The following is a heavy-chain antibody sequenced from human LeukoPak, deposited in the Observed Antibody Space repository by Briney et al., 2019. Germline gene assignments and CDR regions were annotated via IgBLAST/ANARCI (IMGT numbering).Heavy chain of an antibody. D-gene: IGHD1-20*01. Sequence: ASVTVSFTASGYTFTSYAMHWVRQAPGQRLEWMGWINAGNGNTKYSQKFQGRVTITRDTSASTASMELSSLRSEDTAVYYCARDPTEVLTDNWNDLGNWFDPWGQGTLVTVS. CDR2: INAGNGNT. J-gene: IGHJ5*02. CDR3: ARDPTEVLTDNWNDLGNWFDP. V-gene: IGHV1-3*01. CDR1: GYTFTSYA.